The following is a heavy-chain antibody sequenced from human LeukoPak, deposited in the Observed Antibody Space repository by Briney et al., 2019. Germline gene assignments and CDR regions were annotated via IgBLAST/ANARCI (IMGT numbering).Heavy chain of an antibody. J-gene: IGHJ3*02. V-gene: IGHV3-21*01. D-gene: IGHD3-10*01. CDR3: ARDSYWLGGTIGAFDI. Sequence: GGSLRLSCAASGFSFSSSTMNWVRQAPGRGLEWVSSISSSGSSIYYADSVKGRFTISGDNAKNSLYLQINSLRAEDTAVYYCARDSYWLGGTIGAFDIWGQGTMVTVSS. CDR2: ISSSGSSI. CDR1: GFSFSSST.